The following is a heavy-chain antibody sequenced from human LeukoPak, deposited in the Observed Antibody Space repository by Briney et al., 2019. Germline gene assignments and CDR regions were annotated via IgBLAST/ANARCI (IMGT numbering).Heavy chain of an antibody. V-gene: IGHV3-11*01. CDR1: GFTFSDYY. J-gene: IGHJ4*02. CDR2: ISSSGSTI. CDR3: AAREVYYYGSGSSGGIDY. Sequence: GGSLRLSCAASGFTFSDYYMSWIRQAPGKGLEWVSYISSSGSTIYYADSVKGRFTISRDNAKNSLYLQMNSLRAEDTAVYYCAAREVYYYGSGSSGGIDYWGQGTLVTVSS. D-gene: IGHD3-10*01.